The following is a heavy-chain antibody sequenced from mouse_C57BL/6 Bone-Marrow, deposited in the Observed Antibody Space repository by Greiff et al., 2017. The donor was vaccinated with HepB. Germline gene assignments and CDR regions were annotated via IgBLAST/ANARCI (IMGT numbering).Heavy chain of an antibody. J-gene: IGHJ1*03. CDR3: ARRDYYGSYWYFDV. CDR1: GYTFTDYY. Sequence: VQRVESGAELVRPGASVKLSCKASGYTFTDYYINWVKQRPGQGLEWIARIYPGSGNTYYNEKFKGKATLTAEKSSSTAYMQLSSLTSEDSAVYFCARRDYYGSYWYFDVWGTGTTVTVSS. D-gene: IGHD1-1*01. CDR2: IYPGSGNT. V-gene: IGHV1-76*01.